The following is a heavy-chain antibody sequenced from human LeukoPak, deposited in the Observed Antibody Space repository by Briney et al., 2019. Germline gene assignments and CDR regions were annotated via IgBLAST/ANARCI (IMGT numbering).Heavy chain of an antibody. CDR2: ISSSSSYI. J-gene: IGHJ3*02. Sequence: PGGSLRLSCAASGFTFSSYSMNWVRQAPGKGLEWVSSISSSSSYIYYADSVKGRFTISRDNAKNSPYLQMNSLRAEDTAVYYCARDYGDYLDAFDIWGQGTMVTVSS. D-gene: IGHD4-17*01. CDR3: ARDYGDYLDAFDI. CDR1: GFTFSSYS. V-gene: IGHV3-21*01.